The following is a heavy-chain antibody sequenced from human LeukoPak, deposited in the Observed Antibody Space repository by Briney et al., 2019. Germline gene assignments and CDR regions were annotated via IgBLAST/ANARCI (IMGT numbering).Heavy chain of an antibody. CDR2: IYYSGST. CDR3: ARHSYSVAGKVNWFDT. CDR1: GGSISSSSYY. J-gene: IGHJ5*02. D-gene: IGHD6-19*01. Sequence: SGTLSLTCTVSGGSISSSSYYWGWIRQPPGKGLEWIGSIYYSGSTYYNPSLKSRVTISVDTSKNQFSLKLSSVTAADTAVYYCARHSYSVAGKVNWFDTWGQGTLVTVSS. V-gene: IGHV4-39*01.